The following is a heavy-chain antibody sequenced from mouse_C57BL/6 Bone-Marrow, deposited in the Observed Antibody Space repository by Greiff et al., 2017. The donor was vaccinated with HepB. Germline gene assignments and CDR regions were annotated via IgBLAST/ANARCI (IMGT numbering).Heavy chain of an antibody. D-gene: IGHD2-2*01. CDR1: GFSLTSYG. J-gene: IGHJ3*01. Sequence: QVQLKESGPGLVQPSQSLSITCTVSGFSLTSYGVHWVRQSPGKGLEWLGVIWSGGSTDYNAAFISRLSISKDNSTSQVFFKMNSLQADDTAIYYCARNDCWLRASWFAYWGQVTLVTVSA. V-gene: IGHV2-2*01. CDR2: IWSGGST. CDR3: ARNDCWLRASWFAY.